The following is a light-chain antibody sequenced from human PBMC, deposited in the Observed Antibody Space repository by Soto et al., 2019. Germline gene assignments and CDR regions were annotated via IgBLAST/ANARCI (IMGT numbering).Light chain of an antibody. V-gene: IGKV3-15*01. CDR3: QQYKYWPRT. J-gene: IGKJ1*01. Sequence: EVVMTQSPAILSVSPGERATLSCRASQSVNSDLAWYQQKPGQAPRLLIQRASTRATGIPARFSGSGSGTEFTLTISSLQSEDFAVYYCQQYKYWPRTFGQGTKVDIK. CDR2: RAS. CDR1: QSVNSD.